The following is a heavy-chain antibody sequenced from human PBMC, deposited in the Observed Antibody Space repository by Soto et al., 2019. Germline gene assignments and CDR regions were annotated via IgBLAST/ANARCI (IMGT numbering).Heavy chain of an antibody. D-gene: IGHD3-9*01. CDR2: IIPILGTT. V-gene: IGHV1-69*08. Sequence: QVQLVQSGAEVKKPGSSVKVSCKASGGTFSSYTIIWVRQAPGQGLEWMGRIIPILGTTNYAQKFQGRVTMTADESTSTAYMELTSLTSEDTAVYYCARSSMTGKSWYFDLWGRGTLVTVSS. CDR3: ARSSMTGKSWYFDL. J-gene: IGHJ2*01. CDR1: GGTFSSYT.